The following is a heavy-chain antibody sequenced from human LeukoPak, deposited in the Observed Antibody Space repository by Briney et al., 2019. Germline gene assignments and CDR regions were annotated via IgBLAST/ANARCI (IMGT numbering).Heavy chain of an antibody. CDR2: IYYSGST. J-gene: IGHJ6*02. Sequence: SETLSLTCTVSGGSISSYYWSWIRQPPGKGLEWIGYIYYSGSTNYNPSLKSRVTILVDTSKNQFSLKLSSVTAADTAVYYCARGIAAAGTFSAYYYYYGMDVWGQGTTVTVSS. D-gene: IGHD6-13*01. CDR1: GGSISSYY. V-gene: IGHV4-59*01. CDR3: ARGIAAAGTFSAYYYYYGMDV.